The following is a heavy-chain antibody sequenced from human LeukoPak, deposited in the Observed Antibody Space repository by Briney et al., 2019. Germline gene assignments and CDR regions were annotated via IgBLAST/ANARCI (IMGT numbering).Heavy chain of an antibody. J-gene: IGHJ4*02. D-gene: IGHD3-22*01. CDR1: GFTFSSYA. CDR2: ISGSGGST. V-gene: IGHV3-23*01. CDR3: AISVGEYYYDSSGYAPD. Sequence: GGSLRLSCAASGFTFSSYAMSWARQAPGKGLEWVSAISGSGGSTYYADSVKGRFTISRDNSKNTLYLQMNSLRAEDTAVYYCAISVGEYYYDSSGYAPDWGQGTLVTVSS.